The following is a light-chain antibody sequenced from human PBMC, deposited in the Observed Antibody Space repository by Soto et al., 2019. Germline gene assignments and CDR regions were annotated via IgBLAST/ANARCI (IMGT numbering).Light chain of an antibody. CDR1: QALSNY. Sequence: DIQLTQSPSVLSASVGATVPITCRASQALSNYLAWYQQKPGKAPDLLIYSASTLQSGVPSRFSGSGSETEFSLTIRALQPEDFATYYCQQLSRYPLTFGGGTKVDIK. CDR2: SAS. J-gene: IGKJ4*01. V-gene: IGKV1-9*01. CDR3: QQLSRYPLT.